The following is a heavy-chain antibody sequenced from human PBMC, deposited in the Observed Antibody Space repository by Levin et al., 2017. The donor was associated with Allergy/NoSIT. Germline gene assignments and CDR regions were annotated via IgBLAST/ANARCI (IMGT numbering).Heavy chain of an antibody. D-gene: IGHD3-9*01. Sequence: GESLKISCAASGFTVSSNYMSWVRQAPGKGLEWVSVIYSGGSTYYADSVKGRFTISRDNSKNTLYLQMNSLRAEDTAVYYCAREWGEALTGYASEAFDIWGQGTMVTVSS. J-gene: IGHJ3*02. V-gene: IGHV3-66*02. CDR3: AREWGEALTGYASEAFDI. CDR2: IYSGGST. CDR1: GFTVSSNY.